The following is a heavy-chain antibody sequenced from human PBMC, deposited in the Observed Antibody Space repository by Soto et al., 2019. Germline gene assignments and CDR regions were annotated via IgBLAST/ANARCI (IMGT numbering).Heavy chain of an antibody. Sequence: PSETLSLTCAVSGGSISSSNWWSWVRQPPGKGLEWIGEIYHSGSTNYNPSLKSRVTISVDKSKNQFSLKLSSVTAADTAVYYCARVRRADSSGYYLWIGGDYYYYGMDVWGQGTTVTVSS. CDR2: IYHSGST. D-gene: IGHD3-22*01. V-gene: IGHV4-4*02. CDR3: ARVRRADSSGYYLWIGGDYYYYGMDV. CDR1: GGSISSSNW. J-gene: IGHJ6*02.